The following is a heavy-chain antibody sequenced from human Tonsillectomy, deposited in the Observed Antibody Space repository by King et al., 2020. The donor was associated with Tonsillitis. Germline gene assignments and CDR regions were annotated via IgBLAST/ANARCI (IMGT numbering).Heavy chain of an antibody. CDR1: GASFSNSIYY. Sequence: QLQESGPGLVKPWETLSLTCSVSGASFSNSIYYWGWIRQAPGKGLEWIGTFYYSGNTYYNPSLKSRASISVDASKNQFFLRLGAVTAADTAVYFCARHTRDIGAADTWGRGTLVTVSS. CDR3: ARHTRDIGAADT. D-gene: IGHD6-6*01. CDR2: FYYSGNT. J-gene: IGHJ4*02. V-gene: IGHV4-39*07.